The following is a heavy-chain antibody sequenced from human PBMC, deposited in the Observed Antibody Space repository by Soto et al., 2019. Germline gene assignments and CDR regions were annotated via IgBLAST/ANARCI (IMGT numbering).Heavy chain of an antibody. CDR2: ISSSSSTI. CDR3: ARAHPYSSRPPGFDP. J-gene: IGHJ5*02. Sequence: GGSLRLSCAASGFTFSSYSMNWVRQAPGKGLEWVSYISSSSSTIYYADSVKGRFTITRDNAKNSLYLQMNSLRAEDTAVYYCARAHPYSSRPPGFDPWGQGTLVTVSS. D-gene: IGHD6-13*01. CDR1: GFTFSSYS. V-gene: IGHV3-48*01.